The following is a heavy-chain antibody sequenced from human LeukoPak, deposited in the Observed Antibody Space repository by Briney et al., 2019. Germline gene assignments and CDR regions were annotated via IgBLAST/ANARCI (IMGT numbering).Heavy chain of an antibody. CDR1: GGTFSSYA. V-gene: IGHV1-69*05. Sequence: SVKVSCKASGGTFSSYAISWVRQAPGQGLEWMGRIIPIFGTANYAQKFQGRVTITTDESTSTAYMELSSLRSENTAVYYCARDYGSGYPFDYWGQGTLVTVSS. CDR3: ARDYGSGYPFDY. CDR2: IIPIFGTA. J-gene: IGHJ4*02. D-gene: IGHD3-22*01.